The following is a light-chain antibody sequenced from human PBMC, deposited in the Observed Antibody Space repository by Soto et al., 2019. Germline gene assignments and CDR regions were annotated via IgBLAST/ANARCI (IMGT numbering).Light chain of an antibody. V-gene: IGKV3-11*01. J-gene: IGKJ1*01. CDR1: QSVNSY. Sequence: EIVLTQSPATLSLSPGERATLSCRASQSVNSYLAWYQQKPGQAPRLLIYETFNRATGIPARFSGSGSGTDFTLTISSLQPEDFAVYYCQERYYWRWTFGHGTKLEIK. CDR2: ETF. CDR3: QERYYWRWT.